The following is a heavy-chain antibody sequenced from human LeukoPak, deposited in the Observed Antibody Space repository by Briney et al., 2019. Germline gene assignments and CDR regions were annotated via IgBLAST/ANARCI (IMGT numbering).Heavy chain of an antibody. D-gene: IGHD3-22*01. CDR2: INHSGST. CDR3: ARGRGYYDY. CDR1: GGSFSGYY. Sequence: PSETLSLTCAVYGGSFSGYYWSWIRQPPGKGLEWIGEINHSGSTNYNPSLKSRVTISVDTPKNQFSLKLSSVTAADTAVYYCARGRGYYDYWGQGTLVTVSS. J-gene: IGHJ4*02. V-gene: IGHV4-34*01.